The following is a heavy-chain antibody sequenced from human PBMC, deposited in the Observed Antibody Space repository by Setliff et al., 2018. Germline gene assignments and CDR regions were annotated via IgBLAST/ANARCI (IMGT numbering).Heavy chain of an antibody. CDR3: ARGLGHGGDPDY. CDR1: GYSISSGYI. V-gene: IGHV4-38-2*02. Sequence: SETLSLTCTVSGYSISSGYIWGWIRQPPGKGLEWVGNIGHTGSINYNPSLKSRLTISRDTSKNQVSLKLNSVTATDTAVYYCARGLGHGGDPDYWGQGILVTVSS. D-gene: IGHD2-21*02. CDR2: IGHTGSI. J-gene: IGHJ4*02.